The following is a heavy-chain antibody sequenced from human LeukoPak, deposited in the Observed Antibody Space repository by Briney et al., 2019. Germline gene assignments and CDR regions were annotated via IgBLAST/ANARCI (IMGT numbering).Heavy chain of an antibody. CDR3: ALDCCTGSRFDH. V-gene: IGHV3-53*01. J-gene: IGHJ4*02. Sequence: GGSLRLSCAVSGFTVSSNYMGWVRQAPGKGLEWVSAIYSGGSTYYADSVKGRFTISRDNSKNTLYLQMNSLTAEDMAVYYCALDCCTGSRFDHWGQGTLVTVSS. D-gene: IGHD2-8*02. CDR2: IYSGGST. CDR1: GFTVSSNY.